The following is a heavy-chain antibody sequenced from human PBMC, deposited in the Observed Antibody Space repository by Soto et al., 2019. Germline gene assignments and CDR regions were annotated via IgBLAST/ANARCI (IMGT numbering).Heavy chain of an antibody. D-gene: IGHD3-10*01. J-gene: IGHJ4*02. Sequence: PSETLSLTCTVSGGCINTFYWSWDRQPPRKGLEWMGRIFPSGSTSFNLSLESRVAMSVGTSKNHFSLNLSSVTGADMAVYYCAREGSYRADNFAHGMQLWSFDFWGQGALVTVSS. V-gene: IGHV4-4*07. CDR3: AREGSYRADNFAHGMQLWSFDF. CDR2: IFPSGST. CDR1: GGCINTFY.